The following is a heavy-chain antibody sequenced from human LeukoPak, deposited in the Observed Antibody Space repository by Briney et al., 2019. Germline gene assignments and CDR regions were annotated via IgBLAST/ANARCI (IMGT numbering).Heavy chain of an antibody. CDR2: IWYDESNK. Sequence: GGSLRLSCAASGFTFSSYGMHWVRPALGKGREWVAVIWYDESNKYYSGSVKGRFTISRDNSKNTLGLQMNSLRAEDTAVYYCAKAQFSGGSYYAGGFDYWGQGTLVTVSS. D-gene: IGHD3-22*01. V-gene: IGHV3-33*06. CDR1: GFTFSSYG. CDR3: AKAQFSGGSYYAGGFDY. J-gene: IGHJ4*02.